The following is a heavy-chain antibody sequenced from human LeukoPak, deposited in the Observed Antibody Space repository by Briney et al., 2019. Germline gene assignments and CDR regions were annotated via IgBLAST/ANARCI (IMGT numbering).Heavy chain of an antibody. Sequence: GGSLRLSCAASGFTVSSNYMSWVRQAPGKGLEWVSVIYSGGSRYYADSVKGRFTISRDNSKNTLYLQMNSLRAEDTAVYYCAKVSTMVRGVIRGYFDYWGQGTLVTVSS. J-gene: IGHJ4*02. CDR2: IYSGGSR. D-gene: IGHD3-10*01. CDR3: AKVSTMVRGVIRGYFDY. V-gene: IGHV3-66*01. CDR1: GFTVSSNY.